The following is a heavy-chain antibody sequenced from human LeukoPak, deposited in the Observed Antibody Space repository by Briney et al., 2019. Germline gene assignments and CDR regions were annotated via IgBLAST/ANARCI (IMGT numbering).Heavy chain of an antibody. V-gene: IGHV3-30*18. D-gene: IGHD6-19*01. CDR1: GFTFSSYG. Sequence: GGSLRLSCAASGFTFSSYGMHWVRQAPGKGLEWVAVISYDGSNKYYADSVKGRFTISRDNSENTLYLQMNSLRAEDTAVYYCAKLSIAVAGTGYYGMDVWGQGTTVTVSS. CDR3: AKLSIAVAGTGYYGMDV. CDR2: ISYDGSNK. J-gene: IGHJ6*02.